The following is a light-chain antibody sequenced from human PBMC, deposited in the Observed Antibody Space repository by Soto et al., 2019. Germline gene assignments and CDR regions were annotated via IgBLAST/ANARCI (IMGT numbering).Light chain of an antibody. CDR3: QTWGTGIRV. V-gene: IGLV4-69*01. J-gene: IGLJ3*02. CDR2: LNSDGSH. Sequence: QSVLTQPPSASASLGASVKLTCTLSSGHNSYAIAWHQQQPEKGPRYLMKLNSDGSHSKGDGIPDRFSGSSSGAERYLTISSLQSEDEADYYCQTWGTGIRVFGGGTKVTVL. CDR1: SGHNSYA.